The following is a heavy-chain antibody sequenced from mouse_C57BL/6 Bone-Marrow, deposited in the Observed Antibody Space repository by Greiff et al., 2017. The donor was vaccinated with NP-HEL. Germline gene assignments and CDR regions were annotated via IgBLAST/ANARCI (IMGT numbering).Heavy chain of an antibody. CDR2: INPSSGYT. J-gene: IGHJ4*01. V-gene: IGHV1-7*01. Sequence: QVQLQQSGAELAKPGASVKLSCKASGYTFTSYWMHWVKQRPGQGLEWIGYINPSSGYTKYNQKFKDKATLSAVKSSSTAYMQLSSLTSEDSAVYYCARLGTTVVDGAMDYWGQGTSVTVSS. CDR3: ARLGTTVVDGAMDY. CDR1: GYTFTSYW. D-gene: IGHD1-1*01.